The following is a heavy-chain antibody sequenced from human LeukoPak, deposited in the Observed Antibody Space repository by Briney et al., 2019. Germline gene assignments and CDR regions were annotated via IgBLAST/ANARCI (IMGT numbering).Heavy chain of an antibody. CDR1: GFTFSSYW. Sequence: GGSLRLSCAASGFTFSSYWMHWVRQVPGKGLVWVSRINSDGSSTGYADSVKGRFTISRDNAKNTLYLQMNSLRAEDTAVYYCARVGSLYGDYVLFDYWGQGTLVTVSS. J-gene: IGHJ4*02. CDR2: INSDGSST. D-gene: IGHD4-17*01. CDR3: ARVGSLYGDYVLFDY. V-gene: IGHV3-74*01.